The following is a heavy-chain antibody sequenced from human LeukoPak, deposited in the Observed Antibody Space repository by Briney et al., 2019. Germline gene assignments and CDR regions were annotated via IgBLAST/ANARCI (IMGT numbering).Heavy chain of an antibody. D-gene: IGHD6-13*01. CDR3: ARHPPPAAAGTFGP. CDR2: VYYSGST. V-gene: IGHV4-59*08. J-gene: IGHJ5*02. CDR1: GGSISSDY. Sequence: SETLSLTCTVSGGSISSDYWSWIRQPPGKGLEWIGYVYYSGSTNYNPPLKSRVTISVDTSKNQFSLKLSSVTAADTAVYFCARHPPPAAAGTFGPWGQGTLVTVSS.